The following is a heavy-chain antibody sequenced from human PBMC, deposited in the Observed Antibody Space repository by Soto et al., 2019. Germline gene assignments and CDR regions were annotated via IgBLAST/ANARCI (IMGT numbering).Heavy chain of an antibody. V-gene: IGHV2-5*01. CDR1: GFSLSTRGLG. CDR3: XXXXXXXXXGXXDY. J-gene: IGHJ4*02. CDR2: IYWNDDK. Sequence: QITLKESGPTLVKPTQTLTLTCTFSGFSLSTRGLGVXXXXXXXXKALEWLALIYWNDDKRYSPSLRNRLTITQDTSKNQVVLXXXXXXXXXXXXXXXXXXXXXXXXGXXDYWGQGTLVTVSS.